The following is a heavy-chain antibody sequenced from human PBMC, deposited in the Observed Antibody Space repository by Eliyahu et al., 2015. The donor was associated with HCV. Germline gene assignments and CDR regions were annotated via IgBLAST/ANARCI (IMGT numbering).Heavy chain of an antibody. V-gene: IGHV1-46*01. CDR1: GYTFTNYY. Sequence: QVQLVQSGTEVKKPGASVKVSCKASGYTFTNYYFHWVRQAPGQGLEWMGILNPSGSITTYAQKFQGRVTMTGDTSTSTVYMELSSLRSEDTAVYYCARDSFGVRGFDYWGQGTLVTVSS. J-gene: IGHJ4*02. CDR3: ARDSFGVRGFDY. CDR2: LNPSGSIT. D-gene: IGHD3-10*01.